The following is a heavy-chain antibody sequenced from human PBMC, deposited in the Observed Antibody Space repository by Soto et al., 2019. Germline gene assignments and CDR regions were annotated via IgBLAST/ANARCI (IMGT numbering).Heavy chain of an antibody. J-gene: IGHJ4*02. CDR3: ARQGDTMVVHLYYFDY. D-gene: IGHD3-10*01. CDR2: ISAYDGNT. Sequence: ASVKVSCKASGYTFTNFGISWVRQAPGQGLEWMGWISAYDGNTNYAQKFQGRVTMTTDTSTSTAYMEVRSLRFDDTAVYHCARQGDTMVVHLYYFDYWGQGTLVTVSS. CDR1: GYTFTNFG. V-gene: IGHV1-18*01.